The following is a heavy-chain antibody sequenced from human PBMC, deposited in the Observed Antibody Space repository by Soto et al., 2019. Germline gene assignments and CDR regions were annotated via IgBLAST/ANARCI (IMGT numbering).Heavy chain of an antibody. V-gene: IGHV2-5*02. D-gene: IGHD3-10*01. CDR3: GYVYYNSGRWDA. J-gene: IGHJ5*02. CDR2: IYWDDDK. CDR1: GFSLSTSAVG. Sequence: ITLKESGPTLVKPTQTLTLTCTFSGFSLSTSAVGVGWIRQPPGKALEWLALIYWDDDKRYSPSLKSRLTITKDTSKNQVVLTMTNMGPVDTATYYCGYVYYNSGRWDAWGQGTLVTVSS.